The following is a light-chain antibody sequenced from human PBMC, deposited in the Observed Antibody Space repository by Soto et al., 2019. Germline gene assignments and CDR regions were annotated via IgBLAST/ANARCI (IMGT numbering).Light chain of an antibody. V-gene: IGKV1-39*01. Sequence: DIHMTQSPSSLSASVGDRVTITCRASQTISDYLSWYQHKPGKAPNLLIYGASSLQSGVPSRFSGSGSGTDFTLTISSLQPEDFATYYCRQGYSIPYTFGQGTK. J-gene: IGKJ2*01. CDR3: RQGYSIPYT. CDR2: GAS. CDR1: QTISDY.